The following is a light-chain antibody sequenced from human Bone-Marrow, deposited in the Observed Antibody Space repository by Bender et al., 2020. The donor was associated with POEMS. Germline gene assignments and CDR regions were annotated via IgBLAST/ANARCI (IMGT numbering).Light chain of an antibody. J-gene: IGLJ2*01. CDR2: NNS. Sequence: QSVLTQPPSASGTPGQSVIISCSGTDSNFGGNNVNWYQQLPGTAPKLLIYNNSQRPSGVPDRFSGSKSGTSASLAISGLRSEDEADYYCAAWDDSLAVVFGGGTKVTAL. CDR1: DSNFGGNN. V-gene: IGLV1-47*01. CDR3: AAWDDSLAVV.